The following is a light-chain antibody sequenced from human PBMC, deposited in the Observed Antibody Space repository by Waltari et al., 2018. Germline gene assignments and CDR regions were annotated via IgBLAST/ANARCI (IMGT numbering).Light chain of an antibody. CDR2: EGT. J-gene: IGLJ2*01. Sequence: QSALTQPASVSGSPGQSITISCTGISRDVKNYNFVSWYQQHPGKAPKLMIYEGTKRPSGVSNRFSGSKSGNTASLTISGLQAEDEADYYCCSYAGSVVFGGGTKLTVL. CDR3: CSYAGSVV. CDR1: SRDVKNYNF. V-gene: IGLV2-23*01.